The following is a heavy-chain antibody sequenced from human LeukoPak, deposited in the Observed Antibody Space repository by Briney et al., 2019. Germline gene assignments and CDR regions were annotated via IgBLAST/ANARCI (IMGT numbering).Heavy chain of an antibody. CDR3: ARDNPDYGDPPGYAFHI. J-gene: IGHJ3*02. Sequence: SETLSLTCTVSGGSISSYYWSWIRQPPGKGLEWIGYIYYSGSTNYNPSLKSRVTISVDTSKNQFSLKLSSVTAADTAVYYCARDNPDYGDPPGYAFHIWGQGTMVTVSS. CDR2: IYYSGST. V-gene: IGHV4-59*01. CDR1: GGSISSYY. D-gene: IGHD4-17*01.